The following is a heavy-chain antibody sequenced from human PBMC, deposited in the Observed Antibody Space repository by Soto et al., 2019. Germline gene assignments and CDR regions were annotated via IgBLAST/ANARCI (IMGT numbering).Heavy chain of an antibody. CDR2: ISYSGTT. CDR3: AKNTGGTRGPYFDY. D-gene: IGHD1-1*01. V-gene: IGHV4-28*01. J-gene: IGHJ4*02. CDR1: GYSISSSNW. Sequence: SETLSLTCAVSGYSISSSNWWGWVRQPPGRGLEWIGYISYSGTTYYNPSLKSRVTMSIDTSKNQFSLDLSSVTAVDTAVYYCAKNTGGTRGPYFDYWGQGTPVTVSS.